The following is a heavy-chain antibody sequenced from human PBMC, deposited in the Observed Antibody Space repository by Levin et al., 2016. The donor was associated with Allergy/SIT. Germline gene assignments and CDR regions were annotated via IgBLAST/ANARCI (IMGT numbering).Heavy chain of an antibody. V-gene: IGHV3-53*01. J-gene: IGHJ3*02. CDR3: ARVFYDSSTSTGVFDI. Sequence: WIRQPPGKGLEWVSVIYAGGSTYYADSVKGRFTISRDNSRNTLYLQMNSLRAEDTAVYYCARVFYDSSTSTGVFDIWGQGTMVTVSS. D-gene: IGHD3-22*01. CDR2: IYAGGST.